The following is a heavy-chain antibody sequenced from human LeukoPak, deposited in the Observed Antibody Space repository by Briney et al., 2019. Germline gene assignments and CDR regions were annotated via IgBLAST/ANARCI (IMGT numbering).Heavy chain of an antibody. CDR2: IYYTGST. CDR1: GGSITSHF. J-gene: IGHJ4*02. D-gene: IGHD5-18*01. CDR3: AAGVDSYGYV. V-gene: IGHV4-59*11. Sequence: SETLSLTCTVSGGSITSHFWSWIRQPPGKGMEWIGYIYYTGSTNYNPSLKSRVTISVDTSKNQFSLKLSSVTAADTAVYYCAAGVDSYGYVWGQGTLVTVSS.